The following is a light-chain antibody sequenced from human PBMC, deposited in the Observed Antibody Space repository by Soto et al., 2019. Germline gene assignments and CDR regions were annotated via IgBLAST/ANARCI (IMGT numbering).Light chain of an antibody. CDR1: SGSVSTAYH. CDR2: STD. CDR3: LLYVGSGIVV. J-gene: IGLJ2*01. V-gene: IGLV8-61*01. Sequence: QAVVTQEPSFSVSPGRTVTLTCGLTSGSVSTAYHPSWYQQTPGQPPRTLIYSTDTRSSGVPDRFSGSILGNKAALTITGAQADDESDYDCLLYVGSGIVVFGGGTKLTV.